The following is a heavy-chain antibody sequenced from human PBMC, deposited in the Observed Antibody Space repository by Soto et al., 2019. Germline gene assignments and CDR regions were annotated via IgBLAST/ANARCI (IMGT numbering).Heavy chain of an antibody. Sequence: QLQLQESGSGLVKPSQTLSLTCAVSGGSISSGGDSWSWLRQPRGKGLEWIGYLFHSGSTNYNPSLKSRVTRSVDGSKNHFSLARSSVTAAATAVYYCARAAGSGSPAWYFNVWGRGTLVPVSS. CDR2: LFHSGST. CDR3: ARAAGSGSPAWYFNV. J-gene: IGHJ2*01. CDR1: GGSISSGGDS. V-gene: IGHV4-30-2*01. D-gene: IGHD1-26*01.